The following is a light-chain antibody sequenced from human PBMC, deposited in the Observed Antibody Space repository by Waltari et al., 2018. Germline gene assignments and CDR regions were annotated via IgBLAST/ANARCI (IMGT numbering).Light chain of an antibody. J-gene: IGKJ1*01. CDR1: QSVLYSSNNKNY. CDR2: WAS. CDR3: QQYYSTPRWT. V-gene: IGKV4-1*01. Sequence: DIVMTQSPDSLAVSRGERATINCKSSQSVLYSSNNKNYLAWYQQKPGQPPKLLIYWASTRESGVPDRFSGSGSGTDFTLTISSLQAEDVAVYYCQQYYSTPRWTFGQGT.